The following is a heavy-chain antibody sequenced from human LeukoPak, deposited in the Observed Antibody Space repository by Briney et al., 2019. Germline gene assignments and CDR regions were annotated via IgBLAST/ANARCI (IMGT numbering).Heavy chain of an antibody. J-gene: IGHJ4*02. V-gene: IGHV4-4*07. CDR1: GGSISSYY. Sequence: PSETLSLTCTVSGGSISSYYWSWIRQPAGKGLEWIGRIYTSGSTNYNPSLKSRVTISVDKSKNQFSLKLSSVTAADTAVYYCARGPDILTGYYGGHYFDYWGQGTLVTVSS. CDR3: ARGPDILTGYYGGHYFDY. D-gene: IGHD3-9*01. CDR2: IYTSGST.